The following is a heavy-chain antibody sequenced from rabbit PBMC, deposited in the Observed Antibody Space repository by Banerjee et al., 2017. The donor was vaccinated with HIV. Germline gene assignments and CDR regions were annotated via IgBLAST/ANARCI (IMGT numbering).Heavy chain of an antibody. J-gene: IGHJ6*01. CDR1: GFSFSSSYY. CDR2: IYAGSSGSS. V-gene: IGHV1S45*01. CDR3: ASRAMSGAYDL. D-gene: IGHD6-1*01. Sequence: QEQLVESGGGLVQPEGSLTLTCTASGFSFSSSYYICWVRQAPGKGLEWIGCIYAGSSGSSYYASWAKGRFTISKTSSTTVTLQMASLTAADTATYFCASRAMSGAYDLWGPGTLVTVS.